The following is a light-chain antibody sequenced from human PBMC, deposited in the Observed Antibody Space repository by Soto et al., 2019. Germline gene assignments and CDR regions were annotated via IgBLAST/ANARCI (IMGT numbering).Light chain of an antibody. CDR2: EVT. CDR3: CSYAGSPTPNWV. J-gene: IGLJ3*02. Sequence: QSALTQPASVSGSPGQSITISCAGTSSDVGSYDLVSWYQQHPGKAPKLMIYEVTKRPSGVSNRFSGSKSGNMASLTISGPQAEDEADYYCCSYAGSPTPNWVFGGGTKLTVL. CDR1: SSDVGSYDL. V-gene: IGLV2-23*02.